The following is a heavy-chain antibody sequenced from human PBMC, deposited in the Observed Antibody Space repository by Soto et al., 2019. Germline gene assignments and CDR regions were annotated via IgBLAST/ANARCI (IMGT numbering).Heavy chain of an antibody. CDR3: ARMATFGSLNWFDP. D-gene: IGHD3-16*01. Sequence: ASLKVYCKASGYSFTGDYMHWVRQAPGQGLEWMGWMNPGSGDTGYAQKFQGRVTMTRDISIATAYMELSSLRSDDTAIYYCARMATFGSLNWFDPWGQGTLVTGSS. CDR1: GYSFTGDY. J-gene: IGHJ5*02. V-gene: IGHV1-2*02. CDR2: MNPGSGDT.